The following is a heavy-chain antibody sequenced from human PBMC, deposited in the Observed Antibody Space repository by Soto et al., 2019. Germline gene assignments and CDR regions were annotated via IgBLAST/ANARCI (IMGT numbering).Heavy chain of an antibody. J-gene: IGHJ6*02. V-gene: IGHV3-21*01. CDR2: ISSSSSYI. Sequence: NPGGSLRLSCAASGFTFSSYSMNWVRQAPGKGLEWVSSISSSSSYIYYADSVKGRFTISGDNAKNSLYLQMNSLRAEDTAVYYCARPTYYDFWSGRPYYYYGMDVWGQGTTVTVSS. D-gene: IGHD3-3*01. CDR1: GFTFSSYS. CDR3: ARPTYYDFWSGRPYYYYGMDV.